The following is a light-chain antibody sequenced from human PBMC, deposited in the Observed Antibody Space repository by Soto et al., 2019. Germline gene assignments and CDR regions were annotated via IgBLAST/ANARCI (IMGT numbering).Light chain of an antibody. Sequence: QSALTQPRSVSGSPGQSVAISCTGTSSDVGGHSYVSWYQHHPGKAPKLMIYDFTKRPSGVPDRLSGSKSGNTASLTISGLHAEDEGDYYCCSYAGSYVVFGGGTKVTVL. CDR1: SSDVGGHSY. V-gene: IGLV2-11*01. CDR3: CSYAGSYVV. CDR2: DFT. J-gene: IGLJ2*01.